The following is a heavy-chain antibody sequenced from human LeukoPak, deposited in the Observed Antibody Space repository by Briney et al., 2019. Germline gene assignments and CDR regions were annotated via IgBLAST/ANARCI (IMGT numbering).Heavy chain of an antibody. CDR1: GFTFDDYA. V-gene: IGHV3-9*01. CDR2: ISWNSGSI. J-gene: IGHJ6*02. CDR3: AKDMGCSSTSCYVEVSGYYYYGMDV. Sequence: SVRLSCAACGFTFDDYAMHWVRQAPGKGLEWVSGISWNSGSIGYADSVKGRFTISRDNAKNSLYLQMNSLRAEDTALYYCAKDMGCSSTSCYVEVSGYYYYGMDVWGQGTTVTVSS. D-gene: IGHD2-2*01.